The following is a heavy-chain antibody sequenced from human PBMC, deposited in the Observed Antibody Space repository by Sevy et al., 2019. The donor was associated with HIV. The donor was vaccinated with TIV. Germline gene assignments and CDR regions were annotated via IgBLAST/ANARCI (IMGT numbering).Heavy chain of an antibody. CDR1: GFTFSSYA. CDR3: AKDRGGVWGSYRYLDY. Sequence: GGSLRLSCAASGFTFSSYAMSWVRQAPGKGLEWVSAISGSGGSTYYAYSVKGRFTISRDNSKNTLYLQMNSLRAEDTAVYYCAKDRGGVWGSYRYLDYWGQGTLVTVSS. D-gene: IGHD3-16*02. CDR2: ISGSGGST. J-gene: IGHJ4*02. V-gene: IGHV3-23*01.